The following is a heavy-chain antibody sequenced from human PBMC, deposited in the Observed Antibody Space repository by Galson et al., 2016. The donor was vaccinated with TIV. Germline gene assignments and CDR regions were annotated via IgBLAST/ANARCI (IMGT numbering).Heavy chain of an antibody. CDR2: INPIFGTA. V-gene: IGHV1-69*13. D-gene: IGHD1/OR15-1a*01. J-gene: IGHJ4*02. CDR1: GGTFSTYV. Sequence: SVKVSCKASGGTFSTYVFSWLRQAPGQGLEWMGVINPIFGTANYAQTFQGRLTITADESTSSAYMELSSLRSEDTAVYYCAKVLVGGGNNMSFDYWGQGTLVTVSS. CDR3: AKVLVGGGNNMSFDY.